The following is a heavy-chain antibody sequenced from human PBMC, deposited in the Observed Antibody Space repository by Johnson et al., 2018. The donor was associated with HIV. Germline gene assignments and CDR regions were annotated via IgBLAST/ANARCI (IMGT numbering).Heavy chain of an antibody. V-gene: IGHV3-15*02. D-gene: IGHD2-8*02. J-gene: IGHJ3*02. CDR3: TTVGGILGTYAFDI. Sequence: VQLVESGGTLVKPGGSLSLSCAASGFTFINAWMTWVRQSPGKGLEWVGRIKSKTDGGTTDYAAPVKARFTISRDDSKNTLYLQMNSLKTEDTALYYCTTVGGILGTYAFDIWGQGTMVTVSS. CDR2: IKSKTDGGTT. CDR1: GFTFINAW.